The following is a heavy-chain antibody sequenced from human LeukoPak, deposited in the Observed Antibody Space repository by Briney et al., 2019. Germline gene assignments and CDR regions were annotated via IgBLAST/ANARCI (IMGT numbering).Heavy chain of an antibody. CDR1: GFTFSSYA. J-gene: IGHJ4*02. CDR3: ARGELFDY. Sequence: GGSLRLSCAASGFTFSSYAMHWVRQAPGKGLEWAAVISYDGSNKYYADSVKGRFTISRDNSKNTLYLQMNSLRAEDTAVYYWARGELFDYGGQGPLVTASS. CDR2: ISYDGSNK. D-gene: IGHD1-26*01. V-gene: IGHV3-30-3*01.